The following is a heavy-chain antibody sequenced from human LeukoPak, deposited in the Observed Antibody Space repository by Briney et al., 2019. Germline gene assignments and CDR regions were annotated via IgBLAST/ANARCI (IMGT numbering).Heavy chain of an antibody. CDR2: IYYSGST. V-gene: IGHV4-61*01. J-gene: IGHJ4*02. D-gene: IGHD3-22*01. CDR3: ARDKGFYDSSGYYYALDY. CDR1: GGSVSSGSYY. Sequence: SGTLSLTCTVSGGSVSSGSYYWSWIRQPPGKGLEWIGYIYYSGSTNYNPSLKSRVTISVDTSKNQFSLKLSSVTAADTAVYYCARDKGFYDSSGYYYALDYWGQGTLVTVSS.